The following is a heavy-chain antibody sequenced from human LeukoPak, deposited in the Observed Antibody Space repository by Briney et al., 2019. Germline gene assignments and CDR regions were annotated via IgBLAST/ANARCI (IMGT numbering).Heavy chain of an antibody. Sequence: GGPLRLSCAASGFTVSSYYMSWVRQAPGKGLEWVSTIYSGFSTYYTDAVKGRFTISRDNSKNTLFLQMNGLRAEDTAVYYCARGEDYRDYFDYWGQGTLVTVSS. CDR1: GFTVSSYY. CDR3: ARGEDYRDYFDY. J-gene: IGHJ4*02. CDR2: IYSGFST. D-gene: IGHD4-17*01. V-gene: IGHV3-53*01.